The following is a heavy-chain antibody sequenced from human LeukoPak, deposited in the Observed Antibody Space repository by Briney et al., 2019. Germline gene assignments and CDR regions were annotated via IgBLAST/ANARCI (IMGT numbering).Heavy chain of an antibody. D-gene: IGHD1-7*01. CDR1: GGSISSHY. V-gene: IGHV4-59*11. CDR2: IYYSGST. J-gene: IGHJ6*03. CDR3: ARGKVELRDYYYYMDV. Sequence: SETLSLTCTVSGGSISSHYWSWIRQPPGRGLEWSGYIYYSGSTNYNPSLKSRVTISVDTSKNQFSLKLSSVTAADTAVYYCARGKVELRDYYYYMDVWGKGPTVTVSS.